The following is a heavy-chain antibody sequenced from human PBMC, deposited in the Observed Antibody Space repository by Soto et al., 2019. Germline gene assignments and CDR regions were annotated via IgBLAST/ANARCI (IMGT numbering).Heavy chain of an antibody. V-gene: IGHV1-69*04. CDR3: ARLLYYDSSGYPVDY. CDR2: IIPILGIA. D-gene: IGHD3-22*01. Sequence: ASLKVSCKASGYTFTIYDINWVRQAPGQGLEWMGRIIPILGIANYAQKFQGRVTITADKSTSTAYMELSSLRSEDTAVYYCARLLYYDSSGYPVDYWGQGTLVTVSS. J-gene: IGHJ4*02. CDR1: GYTFTIYD.